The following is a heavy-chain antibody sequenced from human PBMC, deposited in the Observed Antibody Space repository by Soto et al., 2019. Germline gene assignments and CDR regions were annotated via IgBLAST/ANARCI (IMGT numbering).Heavy chain of an antibody. V-gene: IGHV3-48*01. J-gene: IGHJ5*02. CDR1: GFTFSSYS. Sequence: EVQLVESGGGLVQPGGSLRLSCAASGFTFSSYSMNWVRQAPGKGLEWVSYISSSISTIYYADSVKGPFTISRDNAKNSLYLQMNSLRAEDTAVYYCARHPERIAEIGWFDPWGQGTLVTVSS. CDR3: ARHPERIAEIGWFDP. CDR2: ISSSISTI. D-gene: IGHD6-13*01.